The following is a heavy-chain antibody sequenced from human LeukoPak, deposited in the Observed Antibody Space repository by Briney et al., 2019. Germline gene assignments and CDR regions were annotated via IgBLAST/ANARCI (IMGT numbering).Heavy chain of an antibody. Sequence: ASVKVSCKASGYTFTSYDVSWVRQASGQGLEWVGWMNPNSGNTGYAQNFQGRVTMTRDTSISTAYMELTSLRSEDTAIYYCARGITSDYWARESWSPSPQ. CDR2: MNPNSGNT. J-gene: IGHJ4*02. V-gene: IGHV1-8*01. CDR1: GYTFTSYD. CDR3: ARGITSDY.